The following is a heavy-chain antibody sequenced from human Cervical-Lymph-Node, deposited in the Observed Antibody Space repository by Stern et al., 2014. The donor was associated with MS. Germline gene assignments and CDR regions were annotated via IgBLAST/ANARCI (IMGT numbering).Heavy chain of an antibody. J-gene: IGHJ1*01. V-gene: IGHV3-48*02. CDR2: INSDSSTI. CDR1: GFTFSAYS. Sequence: VQLVQSGGGLVQPGGSLGLSCAASGFTFSAYSMNWVRQAPGKGLEWVSYINSDSSTIYYGDSVKGRFTSSRDNAKNSLYLQMNSLRDEDTAVYFCARSISGYDYFQHWGQGTLVTVSS. CDR3: ARSISGYDYFQH. D-gene: IGHD5-12*01.